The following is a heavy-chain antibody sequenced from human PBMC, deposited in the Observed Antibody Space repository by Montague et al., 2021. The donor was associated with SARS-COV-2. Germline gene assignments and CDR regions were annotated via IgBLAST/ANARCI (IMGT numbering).Heavy chain of an antibody. Sequence: SLRLSCAASGFTFSSYSMNWVRQAPGKGLEWVAAISDNGGDIYWGSSVKDRFAISRDNAKNSLYLQMNSLRAEDTAVYYCARPSLRWELPDAFSIWCQGTTLILS. J-gene: IGHJ3*02. V-gene: IGHV3-21*01. D-gene: IGHD1-26*01. CDR1: GFTFSSYS. CDR2: ISDNGGDI. CDR3: ARPSLRWELPDAFSI.